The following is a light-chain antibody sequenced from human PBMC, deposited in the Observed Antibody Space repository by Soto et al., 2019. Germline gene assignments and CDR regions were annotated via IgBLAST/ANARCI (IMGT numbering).Light chain of an antibody. V-gene: IGKV1-5*03. CDR1: QSISSW. Sequence: DIQMTQSPSTLSASIGDRVNITCRASQSISSWLAWYQQKPGKAPKVLIYKASNLESGVPSRFSGSGSETEFTLTISSLQPDDFATYYCQQYNVYSTFGG. J-gene: IGKJ4*01. CDR3: QQYNVYST. CDR2: KAS.